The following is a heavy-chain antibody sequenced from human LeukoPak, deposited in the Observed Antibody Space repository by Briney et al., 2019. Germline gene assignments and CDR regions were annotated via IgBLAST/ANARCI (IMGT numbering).Heavy chain of an antibody. J-gene: IGHJ4*02. CDR1: GYTFTDYY. Sequence: ASVKVSCKASGYTFTDYYIHWVRQAPGQGLEGMGWINPNSGGTNYTQKFQGRVTMTRDTSISTAYLELNRLTSDDTAVYYCARVLARYGNLDYWGQGILVTVSS. V-gene: IGHV1-2*02. D-gene: IGHD1-14*01. CDR2: INPNSGGT. CDR3: ARVLARYGNLDY.